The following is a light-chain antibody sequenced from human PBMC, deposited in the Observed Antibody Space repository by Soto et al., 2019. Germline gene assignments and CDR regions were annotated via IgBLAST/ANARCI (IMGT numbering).Light chain of an antibody. Sequence: EIVLTQSPGTLSLSPGERATLSCRASQSVSSYLAWYQQKAGQAPRLLIYGASSRATGIPERFSGSGSGTDFTLTITRLEPDDFAVYFCQQYGYSPFTFGPGTKVDIK. V-gene: IGKV3-20*01. CDR2: GAS. J-gene: IGKJ3*01. CDR1: QSVSSY. CDR3: QQYGYSPFT.